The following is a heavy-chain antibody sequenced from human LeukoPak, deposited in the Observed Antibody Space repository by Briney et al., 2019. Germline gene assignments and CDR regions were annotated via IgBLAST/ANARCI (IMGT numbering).Heavy chain of an antibody. Sequence: ASLKVSCKASGYTFTSYGISWVRQAPGQGLEWMGWISIYNVNTNYAQKLQGRVTMTTDTSTSTAYMELRSLRSDDTAVYYCARDQYYDSKGWFDPWGQGTLVTVSS. CDR2: ISIYNVNT. D-gene: IGHD3-22*01. V-gene: IGHV1-18*01. CDR1: GYTFTSYG. CDR3: ARDQYYDSKGWFDP. J-gene: IGHJ5*02.